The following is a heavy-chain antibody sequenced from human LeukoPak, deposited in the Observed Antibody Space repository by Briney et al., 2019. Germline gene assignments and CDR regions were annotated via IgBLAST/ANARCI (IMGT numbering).Heavy chain of an antibody. CDR1: GYTFTSCY. Sequence: GASVKVSCKASGYTFTSCYMHWVRQAPGQGLGWMGIINPSGGSTSYAQKFQGRVTMTRDTSTSTVYMELSSLRSEDTAVYYCARDGSSITMVRGVIDYWGQGTLVTVSS. CDR3: ARDGSSITMVRGVIDY. CDR2: INPSGGST. V-gene: IGHV1-46*01. D-gene: IGHD3-10*01. J-gene: IGHJ4*02.